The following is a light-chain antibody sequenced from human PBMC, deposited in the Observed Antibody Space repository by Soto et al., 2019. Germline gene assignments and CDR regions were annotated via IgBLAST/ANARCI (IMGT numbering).Light chain of an antibody. V-gene: IGKV3-20*01. CDR3: KQYGSPPWT. CDR1: QSVSRY. CDR2: GAS. J-gene: IGKJ1*01. Sequence: EMVLTQSPGTLSLSPGERATLSCRASQSVSRYLAWYQQQPGQAPRLLIYGASSRATGIQNRLSGRGSGTDFTVLISRLEHEDVEVYYCKQYGSPPWTLGQGTKVEIK.